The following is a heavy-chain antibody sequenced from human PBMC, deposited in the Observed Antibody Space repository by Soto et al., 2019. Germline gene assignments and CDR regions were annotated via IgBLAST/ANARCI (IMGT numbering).Heavy chain of an antibody. V-gene: IGHV3-30*09. CDR2: ISYDGSDK. Sequence: PGGSLRLSCAASGFKYTDFALHWVRKAPGKGLEWVAIISYDGSDKYYAASVKGRFVISRDNPKNTLYLEMNSLRPEDTAVYFCARRAWDSYYAIDVWGQGTTVTVSS. CDR1: GFKYTDFA. CDR3: ARRAWDSYYAIDV. D-gene: IGHD3-22*01. J-gene: IGHJ6*02.